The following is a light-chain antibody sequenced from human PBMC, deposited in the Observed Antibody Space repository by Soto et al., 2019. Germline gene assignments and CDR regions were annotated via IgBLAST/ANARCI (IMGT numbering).Light chain of an antibody. CDR1: QGIRNF. V-gene: IGKV1-27*01. J-gene: IGKJ3*01. Sequence: DIQMTQSPTSLSASVVDRVTITCRASQGIRNFVAWYQQKPGKAPKLLIYAASTLQSGIPSRFSGSGSGTDFTHTINSLLLEAVVTYSCQKYSSDPVFGPGPKVEIK. CDR3: QKYSSDPV. CDR2: AAS.